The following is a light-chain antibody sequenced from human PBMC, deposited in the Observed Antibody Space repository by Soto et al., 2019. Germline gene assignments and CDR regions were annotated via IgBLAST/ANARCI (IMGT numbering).Light chain of an antibody. CDR3: QQYDNLLT. Sequence: GDRVTITCQASQDISNYLNWYQQKPGKAPKLLIYDASNLETGVPSRFSGSGSGTDFTFTISSPQPEDIATYYCQQYDNLLTFGGGTKVEIK. V-gene: IGKV1-33*01. J-gene: IGKJ4*01. CDR2: DAS. CDR1: QDISNY.